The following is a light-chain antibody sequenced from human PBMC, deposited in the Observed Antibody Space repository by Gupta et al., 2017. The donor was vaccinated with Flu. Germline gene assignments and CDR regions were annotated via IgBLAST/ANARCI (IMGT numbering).Light chain of an antibody. CDR1: SSDIGGYDY. J-gene: IGLJ2*01. Sequence: SSDIGGYDYVSWYQQHPGRAPKLMIFEVTNRPSGVSTRFSGSKSGNTASLTISGLQAEDEADYYCSSYTSTYTLVLFGGGTKLTVL. CDR3: SSYTSTYTLVL. CDR2: EVT. V-gene: IGLV2-14*01.